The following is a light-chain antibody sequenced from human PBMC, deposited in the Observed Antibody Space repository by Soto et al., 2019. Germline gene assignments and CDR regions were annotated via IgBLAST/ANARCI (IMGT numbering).Light chain of an antibody. V-gene: IGKV1-39*01. Sequence: DIQVTQSPSSLSASLGDRVAITCRTSQNVAKFLNWYQQRPGKAPKLLILGVSSLQSGVPSRFSGSGSGTDFTLTISGLQPEDFATYYCHQAHTFPYTFGPGTKVDMK. CDR2: GVS. CDR1: QNVAKF. J-gene: IGKJ3*01. CDR3: HQAHTFPYT.